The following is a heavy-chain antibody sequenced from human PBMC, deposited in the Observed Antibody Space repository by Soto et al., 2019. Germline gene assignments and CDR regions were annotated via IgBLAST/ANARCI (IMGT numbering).Heavy chain of an antibody. D-gene: IGHD4-17*01. J-gene: IGHJ4*02. CDR1: GFTVNSDY. V-gene: IGHV3-66*01. CDR2: IYSGGST. Sequence: EVQLVESGGGLVQPGGSLRLSCAASGFTVNSDYMTWVRQAPGKGLEWVSVIYSGGSTYYTDSVKGRFTISRDNSQNTIYLQMNSLRAEDTAVYYCARAPLYGGQAYWGQGTLVTVSS. CDR3: ARAPLYGGQAY.